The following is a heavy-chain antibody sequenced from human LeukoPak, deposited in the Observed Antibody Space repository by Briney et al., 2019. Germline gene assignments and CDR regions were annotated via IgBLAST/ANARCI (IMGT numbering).Heavy chain of an antibody. Sequence: ASVKVSCKASGYTFTSYDINWVRQATGQGLEWMGWMNPNSGNTGYAQEFQGRVTMTRNTSISTAYMELSSLRSEDTAVYYCARGSRGFYSSKGGFDPWGQGTLVTVSS. D-gene: IGHD6-13*01. CDR1: GYTFTSYD. CDR2: MNPNSGNT. CDR3: ARGSRGFYSSKGGFDP. V-gene: IGHV1-8*01. J-gene: IGHJ5*02.